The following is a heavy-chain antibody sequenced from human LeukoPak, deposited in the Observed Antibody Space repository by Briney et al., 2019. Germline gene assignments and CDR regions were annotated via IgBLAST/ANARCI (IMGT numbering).Heavy chain of an antibody. CDR2: INPNSGGT. CDR1: GYTFTDYY. J-gene: IGHJ5*02. Sequence: ASVTVSCKASGYTFTDYYMHWVRQAPGQGGEWMGWINPNSGGTNYAQKFQGRVTMTRDTSISTAYMELSRLRSDDTAVYYCARDMIIEGFDPWGQGTLVTVSS. D-gene: IGHD3-22*01. CDR3: ARDMIIEGFDP. V-gene: IGHV1-2*02.